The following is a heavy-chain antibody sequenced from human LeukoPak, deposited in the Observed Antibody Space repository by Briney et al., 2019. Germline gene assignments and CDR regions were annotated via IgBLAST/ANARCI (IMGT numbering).Heavy chain of an antibody. CDR3: AKVSGPFYGDFDY. V-gene: IGHV3-66*01. D-gene: IGHD4-17*01. J-gene: IGHJ4*02. CDR1: GFTVSSNY. Sequence: GGSLRLSCAASGFTVSSNYMSWVRQAPGKGLEWVSVIYSGGSTYYADSVKGRFTISRDNSKNTLYLQMNSLRAEDTAVYYCAKVSGPFYGDFDYWGQGTLVTVSS. CDR2: IYSGGST.